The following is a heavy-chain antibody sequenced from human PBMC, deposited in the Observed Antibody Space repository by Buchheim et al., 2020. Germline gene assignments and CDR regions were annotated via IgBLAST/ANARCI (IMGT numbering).Heavy chain of an antibody. CDR2: INPNSGGT. CDR1: GYTFTGYY. D-gene: IGHD6-6*01. V-gene: IGHV1-2*04. CDR3: ARDREIEYSSSSGFYYYGMDV. Sequence: QVQLVQSGAEVKKPGASVKVSCKASGYTFTGYYMHWVRQAPGQGLEWMGWINPNSGGTNYAQKFQGWVTMTRDTSLSTAYMELSRLRSDDTAVYYCARDREIEYSSSSGFYYYGMDVWGQGTT. J-gene: IGHJ6*02.